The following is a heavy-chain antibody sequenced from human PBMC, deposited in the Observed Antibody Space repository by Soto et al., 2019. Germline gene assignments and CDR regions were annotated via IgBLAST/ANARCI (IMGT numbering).Heavy chain of an antibody. CDR1: GGSISSYY. J-gene: IGHJ5*02. CDR2: IYYSGST. CDR3: ARHSSYYDFWSGYSSDYNWFDP. D-gene: IGHD3-3*01. Sequence: SETLSLTCTVSGGSISSYYWSWIRQPPGKGLEWIGYIYYSGSTNYNPSPKSRVTISVDTSKNQFSLKLSSVTAADTAVYYCARHSSYYDFWSGYSSDYNWFDPWGQGTLVTVSS. V-gene: IGHV4-59*08.